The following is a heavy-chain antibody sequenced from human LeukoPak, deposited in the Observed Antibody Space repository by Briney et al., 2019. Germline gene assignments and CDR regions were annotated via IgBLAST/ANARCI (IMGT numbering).Heavy chain of an antibody. Sequence: SETLSLTCAVSGGSISSSNWWSWVRQPPGKGLEWIGEIYHSGSTNYNPSLKSRVTISVDKSKNQFSLKLSSVTAADTAVYYCASSSYYYGSGSYYNGGPYAFDIWGQGTMVTVSS. CDR3: ASSSYYYGSGSYYNGGPYAFDI. CDR1: GGSISSSNW. D-gene: IGHD3-10*01. J-gene: IGHJ3*02. V-gene: IGHV4-4*02. CDR2: IYHSGST.